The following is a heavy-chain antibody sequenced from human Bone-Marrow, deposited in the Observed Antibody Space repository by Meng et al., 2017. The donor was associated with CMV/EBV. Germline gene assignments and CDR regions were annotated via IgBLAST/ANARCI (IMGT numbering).Heavy chain of an antibody. CDR3: ARDRASSSWFLYNWFDP. CDR1: LTLSSYA. D-gene: IGHD6-13*01. J-gene: IGHJ5*02. V-gene: IGHV3-30-3*01. Sequence: LTLSSYAMHWVRQAPGKGLEWVAVISYDGSNKYYADSVKGRFTISRDNSKNTLYLQMNSLRAEDTAVYYCARDRASSSWFLYNWFDPWGQGTLVTVSS. CDR2: ISYDGSNK.